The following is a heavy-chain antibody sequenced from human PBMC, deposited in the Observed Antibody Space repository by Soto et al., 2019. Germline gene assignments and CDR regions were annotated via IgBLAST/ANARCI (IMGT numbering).Heavy chain of an antibody. V-gene: IGHV4-39*01. J-gene: IGHJ6*03. CDR3: ARQLYCSGGSCYTNYYYYYMDV. D-gene: IGHD2-15*01. CDR1: GGSISSSSYY. CDR2: IYYSGST. Sequence: SETLSLTCTVSGGSISSSSYYWGWIRQPPGKGLEWIGSIYYSGSTYYNPSLKSRVTISVDTSKNQFSLKLSSVTAADTAVYYCARQLYCSGGSCYTNYYYYYMDVWGKGTTVTVSS.